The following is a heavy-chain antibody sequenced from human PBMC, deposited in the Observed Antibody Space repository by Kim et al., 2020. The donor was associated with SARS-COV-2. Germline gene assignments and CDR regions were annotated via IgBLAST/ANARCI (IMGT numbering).Heavy chain of an antibody. V-gene: IGHV4-59*01. J-gene: IGHJ4*02. CDR3: ARDRIGYCSSISCSLHFDY. CDR2: TYYSGST. Sequence: SETLSLTCTVSGGSISSYSWSWIRQPPGKGLEWIGYTYYSGSTNYNPSLKSRVTISVDTSKNQCSLKLSSVTAADTAMYYGARDRIGYCSSISCSLHFDYWGQGTLVTVSS. CDR1: GGSISSYS. D-gene: IGHD2-2*01.